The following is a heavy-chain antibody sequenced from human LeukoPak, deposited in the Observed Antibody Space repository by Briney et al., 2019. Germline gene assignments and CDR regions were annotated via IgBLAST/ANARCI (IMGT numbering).Heavy chain of an antibody. D-gene: IGHD4-11*01. J-gene: IGHJ1*01. Sequence: PGGSLRLSCAGSGFTFSNSWMGWVRQAPGKGLEWVANVQHIGGETYYVDSVKGRFTISRDNAKNSVYLQMTSLGADDTAVYYRATYSILNAREFRYWGQGTLVTVTS. CDR3: ATYSILNAREFRY. CDR2: VQHIGGET. V-gene: IGHV3-7*01. CDR1: GFTFSNSW.